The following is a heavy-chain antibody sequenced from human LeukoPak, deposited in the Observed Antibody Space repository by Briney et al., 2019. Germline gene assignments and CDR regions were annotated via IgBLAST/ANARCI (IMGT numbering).Heavy chain of an antibody. D-gene: IGHD3-10*01. CDR1: GGSISGDSYY. CDR3: ARGSFRGSGSPHWEHNWFDP. V-gene: IGHV4-61*02. Sequence: PSETLSLTCTVSGGSISGDSYYWSCIRQPAGQGLGWIGRIYTSGSTNYNPSLKSRVTISVDTSKNQFSLKLSSVTAADTAVYYCARGSFRGSGSPHWEHNWFDPWGQGTLVTVSS. J-gene: IGHJ5*02. CDR2: IYTSGST.